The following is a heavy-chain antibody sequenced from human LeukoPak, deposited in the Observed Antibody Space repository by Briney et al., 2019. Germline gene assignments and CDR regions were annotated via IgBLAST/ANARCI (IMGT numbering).Heavy chain of an antibody. CDR1: GDSLSSTVYY. CDR3: ARQAGHYLGFWYFDY. D-gene: IGHD2/OR15-2a*01. J-gene: IGHJ4*02. Sequence: MASETLSLTCSVSGDSLSSTVYYWGWIRQPPGKGLQWIGNIFYSGSTYYNPSLKSRVTISVDMSKNQFSLRLSSVTAADTAVYYCARQAGHYLGFWYFDYWGQGTLVTVSS. V-gene: IGHV4-39*01. CDR2: IFYSGST.